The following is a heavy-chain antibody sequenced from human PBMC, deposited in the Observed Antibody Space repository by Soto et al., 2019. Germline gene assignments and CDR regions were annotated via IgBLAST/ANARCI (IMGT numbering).Heavy chain of an antibody. CDR3: ARGETPYFDY. J-gene: IGHJ4*02. Sequence: SLRLSCVASGFTVSNDAMIWVRQAPGKGLEWVATISSDGRNEHYIDSVKGRFTVSRDDSKKTVYLQMDSLRDEDTGVYYCARGETPYFDYWGQG. CDR1: GFTVSNDA. CDR2: ISSDGRNE. V-gene: IGHV3-30*04.